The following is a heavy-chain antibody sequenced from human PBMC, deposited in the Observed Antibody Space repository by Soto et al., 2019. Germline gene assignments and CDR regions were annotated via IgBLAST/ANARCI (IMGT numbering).Heavy chain of an antibody. CDR3: ARGDRGGSGSPASYYYSGLDV. Sequence: DVQVLVSGGDLVQPGGSLRLSCAASGFTFNSYAMSWVRQDPGKGLEWVSSVSAGGDMTYYSDSVKGRFTISRDNSNNALFLQMNSLRIEDTALYYCARGDRGGSGSPASYYYSGLDVWGQGTTVTVS. CDR2: VSAGGDMT. V-gene: IGHV3-23*01. CDR1: GFTFNSYA. J-gene: IGHJ6*02. D-gene: IGHD3-10*01.